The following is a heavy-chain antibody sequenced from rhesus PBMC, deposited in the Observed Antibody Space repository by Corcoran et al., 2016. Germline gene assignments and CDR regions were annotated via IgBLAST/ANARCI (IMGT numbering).Heavy chain of an antibody. J-gene: IGHJ4*01. Sequence: QLQLQESGPGLVKPSETLSLTCAVSGGSISSNYWSWIRQPPGKGLEWIGRFSGSGGSTDYNPSLKSRVTNSTDTSKNQFSLKLSSVTAADTAVYYCARGGYEDDYGYYYTGFDYWGQGVLVTVSS. CDR3: ARGGYEDDYGYYYTGFDY. D-gene: IGHD3-9*01. V-gene: IGHV4-173*01. CDR1: GGSISSNY. CDR2: FSGSGGST.